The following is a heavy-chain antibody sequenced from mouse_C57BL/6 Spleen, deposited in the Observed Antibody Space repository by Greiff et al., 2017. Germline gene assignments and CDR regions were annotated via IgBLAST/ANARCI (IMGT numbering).Heavy chain of an antibody. J-gene: IGHJ2*01. CDR2: IDPETGGT. Sequence: QVQLQQSGAELVRPGASVTLSCKASGYTFTDYEMHWVKQTPVHGLEWIGAIDPETGGTAYNQKFKGKAILTADKSSSTAYMELRSLTSEDSAFYYCTAYYSNYFDYWGQGTTLTVSS. CDR1: GYTFTDYE. V-gene: IGHV1-15*01. D-gene: IGHD2-5*01. CDR3: TAYYSNYFDY.